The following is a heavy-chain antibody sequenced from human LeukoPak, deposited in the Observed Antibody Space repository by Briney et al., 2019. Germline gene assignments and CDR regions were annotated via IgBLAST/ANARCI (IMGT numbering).Heavy chain of an antibody. V-gene: IGHV3-23*01. CDR1: GFTFSSYA. D-gene: IGHD3-3*01. Sequence: PGGSLRLSCAASGFTFSSYAMSWVRQAPGKGLEWVSAISGSGGSTYYADSVKGRFTISRDNSKNTLYLQMNSLRAEDTAVHYCAKGRYGFWSGYYYFDYWGQGTLVTVSS. CDR2: ISGSGGST. CDR3: AKGRYGFWSGYYYFDY. J-gene: IGHJ4*02.